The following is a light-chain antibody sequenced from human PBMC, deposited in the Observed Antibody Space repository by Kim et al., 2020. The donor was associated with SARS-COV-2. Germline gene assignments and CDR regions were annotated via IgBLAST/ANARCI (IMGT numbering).Light chain of an antibody. J-gene: IGLJ2*01. CDR2: EDN. Sequence: KTVTISCSRGSGRLASNYVQWYEQRPGSAPTTVIYEDNQRPSGVPDRFSGSIDSSSNSASLTIAGLKTEDEADYYCQSYDSSNHVVFGGGTQLTVL. CDR1: SGRLASNY. CDR3: QSYDSSNHVV. V-gene: IGLV6-57*03.